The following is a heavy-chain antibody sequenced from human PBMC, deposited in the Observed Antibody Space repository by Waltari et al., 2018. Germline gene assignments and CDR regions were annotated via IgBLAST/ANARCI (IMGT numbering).Heavy chain of an antibody. J-gene: IGHJ4*02. CDR1: GLHFSSDG. CDR2: ISYDGSNK. Sequence: QVQLVESGGGVVQPGRSLRLSCAASGLHFSSDGMHWVRQAPVKGLDWVAVISYDGSNKYYADSVKGRFTISRDNSKNTLYLQMNSLRAEDTAVYYCAKGGLVFDYWGQGTLVTVSS. D-gene: IGHD3-9*01. CDR3: AKGGLVFDY. V-gene: IGHV3-30*18.